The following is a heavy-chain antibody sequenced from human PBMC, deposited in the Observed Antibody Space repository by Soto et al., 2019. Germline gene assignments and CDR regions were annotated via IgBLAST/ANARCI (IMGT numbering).Heavy chain of an antibody. CDR2: INPSGGST. J-gene: IGHJ3*02. CDR3: AREELRYFDWLI. CDR1: GYTLTSYY. Sequence: ASVKVSCKASGYTLTSYYMHWVRQAPGQGLEWMGIINPSGGSTSYAQKFQGRVTMTRDTSTSTVYMELSSLRSEDTAVYYCAREELRYFDWLIWGQGTMVTVSS. V-gene: IGHV1-46*01. D-gene: IGHD3-9*01.